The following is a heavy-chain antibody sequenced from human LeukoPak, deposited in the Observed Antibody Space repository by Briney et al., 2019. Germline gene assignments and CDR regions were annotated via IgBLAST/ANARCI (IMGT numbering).Heavy chain of an antibody. CDR3: ARREDFWYFDL. J-gene: IGHJ2*01. Sequence: SETLSLTCTISGGSISTYYWSWIRQPPGKGLEWIGYIYYTGSTNYNPSLKSRVTFSVDTSKNQFSLRLISVTAADTAVYYCARREDFWYFDLWGRGAVVTVSS. CDR2: IYYTGST. CDR1: GGSISTYY. V-gene: IGHV4-59*08.